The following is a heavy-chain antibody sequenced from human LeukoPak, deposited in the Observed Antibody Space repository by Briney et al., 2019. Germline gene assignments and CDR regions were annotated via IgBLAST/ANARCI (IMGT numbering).Heavy chain of an antibody. CDR1: GGCFSGYY. CDR3: ARADRNRIVVVVAARRPFDY. CDR2: INHSGST. J-gene: IGHJ4*02. V-gene: IGHV4-34*01. Sequence: SSETLSLTCAVYGGCFSGYYWSWIRQPPGKGLEWIGGINHSGSTNYNPSLKSRVTISVDTSKNQFSLKLSSVTAADTAVYYCARADRNRIVVVVAARRPFDYWGQGTLVTVSS. D-gene: IGHD2-15*01.